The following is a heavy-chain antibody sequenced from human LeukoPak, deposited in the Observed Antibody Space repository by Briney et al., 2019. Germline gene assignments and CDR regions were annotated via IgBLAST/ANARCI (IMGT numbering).Heavy chain of an antibody. J-gene: IGHJ6*02. CDR3: ARDGYSGYDYGGNYYYYGMDV. D-gene: IGHD5-12*01. CDR1: GYTFTSYA. CDR2: INAGNGNT. Sequence: ASVKVSCKASGYTFTSYAMHWVRQAPGQRLEWMGWINAGNGNTKYSQKFQGRVTITADESTSTAYMELSSLRSEDTAVYYCARDGYSGYDYGGNYYYYGMDVWGQGTTVTVSS. V-gene: IGHV1-3*01.